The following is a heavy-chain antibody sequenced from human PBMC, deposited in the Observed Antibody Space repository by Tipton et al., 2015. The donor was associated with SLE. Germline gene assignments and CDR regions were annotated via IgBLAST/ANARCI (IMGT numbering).Heavy chain of an antibody. Sequence: SLRLSCTASGFTFGDYAMSWVRQAPGKGLEWVGFIRSKAYGGTTEYAASVKGRFTTSRDDSKSIAYLQMNSLKTEDTAVYYCTRGDCSGGSCYSNFDYWGQGTLVTVSS. J-gene: IGHJ4*02. D-gene: IGHD2-15*01. CDR3: TRGDCSGGSCYSNFDY. CDR1: GFTFGDYA. V-gene: IGHV3-49*04. CDR2: IRSKAYGGTT.